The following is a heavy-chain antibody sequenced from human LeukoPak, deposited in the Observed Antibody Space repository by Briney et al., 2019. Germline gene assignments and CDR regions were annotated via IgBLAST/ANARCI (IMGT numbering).Heavy chain of an antibody. J-gene: IGHJ4*02. CDR2: ITSSRSTL. CDR1: GFIFSSYE. V-gene: IGHV3-48*03. D-gene: IGHD3-22*01. CDR3: ARGSLTGYDSSGYITPARFDL. Sequence: GGSLRLSCVASGFIFSSYEMHWVRQAPGKGLEWVSYITSSRSTLHYADSVKGRFTISRDNAKNSLYLQMNSQRAEDTAVYYCARGSLTGYDSSGYITPARFDLWGQGTLVTVSS.